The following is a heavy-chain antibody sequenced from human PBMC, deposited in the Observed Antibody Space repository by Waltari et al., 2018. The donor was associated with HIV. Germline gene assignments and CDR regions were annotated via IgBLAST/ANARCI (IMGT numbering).Heavy chain of an antibody. CDR2: IKQDGSEK. J-gene: IGHJ4*02. V-gene: IGHV3-7*01. CDR3: ATSRTFDY. Sequence: EVQLVESGGGVVQPGGSLRLSLADSGFTSTHHRMCWVRQAPGKGLEWVANIKQDGSEKYYVDSVKGRFTISRDNAKNSLYLQMNSLRAEDTAVYYCATSRTFDYWGQGTLVTVSS. CDR1: GFTSTHHR.